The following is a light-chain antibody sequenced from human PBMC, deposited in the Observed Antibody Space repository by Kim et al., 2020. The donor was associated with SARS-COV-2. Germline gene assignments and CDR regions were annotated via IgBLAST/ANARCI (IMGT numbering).Light chain of an antibody. J-gene: IGKJ1*01. CDR2: DAS. Sequence: SASVGDSVTITGRASQSVDNWVAWYQQKSGKAPKLLIFDASTLESGVPSRFSGSGSGTEFTLTISRLDPDDFATYYCQQYDTKRTFGQGTKVDIK. CDR1: QSVDNW. V-gene: IGKV1-5*01. CDR3: QQYDTKRT.